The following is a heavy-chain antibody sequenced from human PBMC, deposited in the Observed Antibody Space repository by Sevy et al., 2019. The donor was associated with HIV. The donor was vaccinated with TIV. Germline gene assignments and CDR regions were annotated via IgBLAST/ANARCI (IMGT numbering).Heavy chain of an antibody. CDR3: ARDRNGSGSYYRRRRSYGMDV. J-gene: IGHJ6*02. D-gene: IGHD3-10*01. Sequence: GGSLRLSCAASGFTVSSNYMSWVRQAPGKGLEWVSVIYSGGSTYYADSVKGRFAISRDNSKNTLYLQMNSLRAEDTAVYYGARDRNGSGSYYRRRRSYGMDVWGQGTTVTVSS. CDR1: GFTVSSNY. CDR2: IYSGGST. V-gene: IGHV3-53*01.